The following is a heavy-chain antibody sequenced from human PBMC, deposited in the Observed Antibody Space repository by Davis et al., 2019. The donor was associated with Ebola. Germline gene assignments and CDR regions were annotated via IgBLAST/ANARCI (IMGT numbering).Heavy chain of an antibody. V-gene: IGHV3-23*01. Sequence: GESLKISCTASGFTFGDYAMTWVRQAPGKGLEWVSRISGSGGDPHYADSVKGRFTISRDNSKNTLYLQMNSLRAEDTAVFYCAKRATVKVAGANYYNAMDVWGEGTTVTVSS. CDR3: AKRATVKVAGANYYNAMDV. CDR2: ISGSGGDP. CDR1: GFTFGDYA. J-gene: IGHJ6*04. D-gene: IGHD6-19*01.